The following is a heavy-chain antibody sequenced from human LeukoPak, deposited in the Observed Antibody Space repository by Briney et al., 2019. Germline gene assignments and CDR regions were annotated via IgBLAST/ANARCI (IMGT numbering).Heavy chain of an antibody. D-gene: IGHD4-17*01. V-gene: IGHV3-73*01. CDR1: GFTFSGSA. CDR2: IRSKANSYAT. CDR3: TRSGGDYRYWYFDL. J-gene: IGHJ2*01. Sequence: GGSLRLSCAASGFTFSGSAMHWVRQASGKGLEWVGRIRSKANSYATAYAASVKGRFTISGDDSKNTAYLQMNSLKTEDTAVYYCTRSGGDYRYWYFDLWGRGTLVTVSS.